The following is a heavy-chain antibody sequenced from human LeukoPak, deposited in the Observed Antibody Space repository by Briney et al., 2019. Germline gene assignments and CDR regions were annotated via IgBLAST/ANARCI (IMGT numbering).Heavy chain of an antibody. CDR1: GGSISSHY. D-gene: IGHD5-12*01. J-gene: IGHJ4*02. CDR3: ASAGYDSPFGY. Sequence: SDTLSLTCNVSGGSISSHYWSWIRQPPGKGLEWIGYIYYSGSTNYNPSLKSRVTISVDTSKNQFSLKLSSVPAADTAVYYCASAGYDSPFGYWGQETLVTVS. V-gene: IGHV4-59*07. CDR2: IYYSGST.